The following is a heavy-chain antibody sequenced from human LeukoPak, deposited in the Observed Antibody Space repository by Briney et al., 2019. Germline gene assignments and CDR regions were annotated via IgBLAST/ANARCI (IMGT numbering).Heavy chain of an antibody. D-gene: IGHD3-22*01. J-gene: IGHJ4*02. CDR1: GFTFNNYS. Sequence: PGGSLRLSCAASGFTFNNYSMNWVRQAPGKGLEWVSSISSSSSYIYYADSVKGRFTISRDNAKNSLYLQMNSLRAEDTAVYYCARVYYQDSGTSYRHLDYWGQGTLVTVSS. CDR3: ARVYYQDSGTSYRHLDY. V-gene: IGHV3-21*01. CDR2: ISSSSSYI.